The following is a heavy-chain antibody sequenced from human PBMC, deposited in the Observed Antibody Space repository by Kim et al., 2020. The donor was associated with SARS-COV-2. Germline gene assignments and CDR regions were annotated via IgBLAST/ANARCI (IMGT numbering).Heavy chain of an antibody. CDR2: IYYSGST. D-gene: IGHD6-13*01. V-gene: IGHV4-39*01. J-gene: IGHJ5*02. Sequence: SETLSLTCTVSGGSISSSSYYWGWIRQPPGKGLEWIGSIYYSGSTYYNPSLKSRVTISVDTSKNQFSLKLSAVTAADTAVYYCARLQGILNWFDHWCQGTLVTVTS. CDR3: ARLQGILNWFDH. CDR1: GGSISSSSYY.